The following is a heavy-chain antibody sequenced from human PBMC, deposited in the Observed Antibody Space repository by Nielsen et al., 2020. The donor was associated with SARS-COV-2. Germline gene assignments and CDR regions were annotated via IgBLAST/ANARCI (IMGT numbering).Heavy chain of an antibody. Sequence: SETLSLTCTVSGDSIRHYYWNWVRQPAGKRLEWIGLIQNGVTTKYNPSFESRVTMSVDTSKNQFSLKLSSVTAADTAVYYCARQQAVATIIYYFDYWGQGTLVTVSS. CDR3: ARQQAVATIIYYFDY. CDR1: GDSIRHYY. J-gene: IGHJ4*02. CDR2: IQNGVTT. D-gene: IGHD5-24*01. V-gene: IGHV4-4*07.